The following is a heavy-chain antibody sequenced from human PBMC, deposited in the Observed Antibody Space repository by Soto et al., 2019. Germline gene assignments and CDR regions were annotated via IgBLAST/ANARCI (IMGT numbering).Heavy chain of an antibody. J-gene: IGHJ3*02. D-gene: IGHD3-22*01. Sequence: SETLPLTYAGSGSSISSSTLWGLIPQAPGKGLEWIGYIYYSGSTYYNPSLKSRVTMSVDTSKNQFSLKLSSVTAVDTAVYYCARNTVGYHASSGPGAFAIWGQAPIVT. CDR3: ARNTVGYHASSGPGAFAI. V-gene: IGHV4-28*01. CDR2: IYYSGST. CDR1: GSSISSSTL.